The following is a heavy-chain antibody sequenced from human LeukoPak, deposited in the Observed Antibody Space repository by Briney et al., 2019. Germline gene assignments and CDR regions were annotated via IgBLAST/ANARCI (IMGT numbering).Heavy chain of an antibody. CDR2: ISYDGSNK. Sequence: GGSLRLSCAASGFTFSSYGMHWVRQAPGKGLEWVAVISYDGSNKYFADSVKGRSTISRDNSKNTLYLQMNSLRAEDTAVYYCAKDSGIAVAGTHRAFDIWGQGTVVTVSA. CDR1: GFTFSSYG. J-gene: IGHJ3*02. D-gene: IGHD6-19*01. CDR3: AKDSGIAVAGTHRAFDI. V-gene: IGHV3-30*18.